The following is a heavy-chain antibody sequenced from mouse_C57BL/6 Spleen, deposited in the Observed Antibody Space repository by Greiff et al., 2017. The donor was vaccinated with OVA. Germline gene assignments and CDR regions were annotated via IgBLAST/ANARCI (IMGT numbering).Heavy chain of an antibody. CDR2: ISYDGSN. CDR3: ARETDL. CDR1: GYSITSGYY. V-gene: IGHV3-6*01. Sequence: ESGPGLVKPSQSLSLTCSVTGYSITSGYYWNWIRQFPGNKLAWMGYISYDGSNNYNPSLKNRISITRDTSKNQFFLKLNSVTTEDTATYYCARETDLWGQGTTLTVSS. J-gene: IGHJ2*01.